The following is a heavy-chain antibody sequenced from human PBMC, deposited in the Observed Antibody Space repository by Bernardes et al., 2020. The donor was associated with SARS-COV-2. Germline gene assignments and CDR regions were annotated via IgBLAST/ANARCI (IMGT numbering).Heavy chain of an antibody. J-gene: IGHJ2*01. V-gene: IGHV4-34*01. Sequence: SEPLSLTCAVYGGSLSGYYWNWIRQSPGKGLEWIGEINYSGSTNYNPSLKSRVTISVDTSKNQFSLNLSSVTAADTAVYYFARAVLGIWYFDPWGRGTLVTVSS. CDR2: INYSGST. CDR3: ARAVLGIWYFDP. CDR1: GGSLSGYY. D-gene: IGHD3-16*01.